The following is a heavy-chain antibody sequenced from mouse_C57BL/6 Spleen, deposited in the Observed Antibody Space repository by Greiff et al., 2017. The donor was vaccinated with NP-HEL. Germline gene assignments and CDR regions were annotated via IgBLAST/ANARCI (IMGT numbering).Heavy chain of an antibody. J-gene: IGHJ4*01. CDR3: ARKRDYGSSSCAMDY. CDR2: IYPGDGDT. Sequence: QVQLQQSGPELVKPGASVKISCKASGYAFSSSWMNWVKQRPGKGLEWIGRIYPGDGDTNYNGKFKGKATLTADKSSSTAYMQLSRLTSEDSAVYFCARKRDYGSSSCAMDYWGQGTSVTVSS. D-gene: IGHD1-1*01. V-gene: IGHV1-82*01. CDR1: GYAFSSSW.